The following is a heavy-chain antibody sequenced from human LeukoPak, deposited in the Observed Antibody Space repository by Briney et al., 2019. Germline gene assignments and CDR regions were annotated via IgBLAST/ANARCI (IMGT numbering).Heavy chain of an antibody. CDR3: AKRWRVGDIVVVIAIPYYYYMDV. V-gene: IGHV3-23*01. D-gene: IGHD2-21*01. CDR2: ISGSGGST. Sequence: GGSLRLSYAASGFTFSSYAMSWVRQAPGKGLEWVSAISGSGGSTYYADSVKGRFTISRDNSKNTLYLQMNSLRAEDTAVYYCAKRWRVGDIVVVIAIPYYYYMDVWGKGTTVTVSS. CDR1: GFTFSSYA. J-gene: IGHJ6*03.